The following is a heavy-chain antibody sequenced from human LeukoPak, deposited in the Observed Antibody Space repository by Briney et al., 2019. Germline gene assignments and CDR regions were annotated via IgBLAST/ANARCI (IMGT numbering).Heavy chain of an antibody. D-gene: IGHD2-2*01. Sequence: ASVKVSCKASGYTFTGYYMHWVRQAPGQGLEWMGWINPNSGGTNYAQKFQGRVTMTRDTSISTAYMELSRLRSDDTAVYYCARDGGYCSSTSCYAGIYDYWGQGTPVTVSS. CDR2: INPNSGGT. CDR1: GYTFTGYY. CDR3: ARDGGYCSSTSCYAGIYDY. J-gene: IGHJ4*02. V-gene: IGHV1-2*02.